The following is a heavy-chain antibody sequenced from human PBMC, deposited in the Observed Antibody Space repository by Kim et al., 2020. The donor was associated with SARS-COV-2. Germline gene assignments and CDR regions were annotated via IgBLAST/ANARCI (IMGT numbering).Heavy chain of an antibody. D-gene: IGHD6-13*01. V-gene: IGHV1-69*13. CDR1: GGTFSSYA. Sequence: SVKVSCKASGGTFSSYAISWVRQAPGQGLEWMGGIIPIFGTANYAQKFQGRVTITADESTSTAYMELSSLRSEDTAVYYCARRGYSSSWTFDYWGQGTLVTVSS. J-gene: IGHJ4*02. CDR3: ARRGYSSSWTFDY. CDR2: IIPIFGTA.